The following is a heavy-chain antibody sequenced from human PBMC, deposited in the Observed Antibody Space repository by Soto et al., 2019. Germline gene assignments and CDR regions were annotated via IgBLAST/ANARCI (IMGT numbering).Heavy chain of an antibody. CDR2: IWYDGSFK. Sequence: PGGSLRLSCEASGFTFSSYGMHWVRQAPGKGLEWVAVIWYDGSFKYYADSVKGRFTISRDNSNNTLYLQMNSLRAEDTAVYYCARGFDYWGQGALVTVSS. V-gene: IGHV3-33*01. CDR3: ARGFDY. CDR1: GFTFSSYG. J-gene: IGHJ4*02.